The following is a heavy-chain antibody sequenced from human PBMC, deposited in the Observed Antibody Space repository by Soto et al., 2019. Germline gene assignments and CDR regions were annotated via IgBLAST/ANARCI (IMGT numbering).Heavy chain of an antibody. CDR1: GGSISSGGYY. V-gene: IGHV4-31*03. CDR3: ARGPGIMAKIDY. J-gene: IGHJ4*02. CDR2: IYYSGST. D-gene: IGHD3-16*01. Sequence: QVQLLESGPGLVKPSQTLSLTCTVSGGSISSGGYYWSWIRQHPGKGLEWIGYIYYSGSTYYNPSLKSRVTISVDTSKYQFSLKLSSVTGADTAVYYCARGPGIMAKIDYWGQGTLVTVSS.